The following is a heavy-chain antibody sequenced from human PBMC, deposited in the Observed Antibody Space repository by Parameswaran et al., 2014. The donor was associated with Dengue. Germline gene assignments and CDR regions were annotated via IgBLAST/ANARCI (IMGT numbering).Heavy chain of an antibody. D-gene: IGHD3-22*01. V-gene: IGHV1-69*10. Sequence: WVRQAPGQGLEWMGGIIPILGIANYAQKFQGRVTITADKSTSTAYMELSSLRSEDTAVYYCARQTDYYDSSDLGYWGQGTLVTVSS. J-gene: IGHJ4*02. CDR2: IIPILGIA. CDR3: ARQTDYYDSSDLGY.